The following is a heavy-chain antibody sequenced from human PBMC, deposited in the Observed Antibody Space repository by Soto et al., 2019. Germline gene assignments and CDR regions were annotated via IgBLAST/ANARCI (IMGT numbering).Heavy chain of an antibody. V-gene: IGHV4-59*01. CDR1: GGSISSYY. Sequence: PSETLSLTCTVSGGSISSYYWSWIRQPPGKGLEWIGYIYYSGSTNYNPSLKSRVTISVDTSKNQFSLKLSSVTAADTAVYYCARVKMVRGVTHHYYYGMDVWGQGTTVTVSS. D-gene: IGHD3-10*01. CDR2: IYYSGST. CDR3: ARVKMVRGVTHHYYYGMDV. J-gene: IGHJ6*02.